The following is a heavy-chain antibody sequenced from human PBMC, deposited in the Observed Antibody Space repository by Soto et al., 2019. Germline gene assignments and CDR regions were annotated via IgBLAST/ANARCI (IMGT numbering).Heavy chain of an antibody. CDR3: ANTAGFDYAKGHFRPYGMVV. D-gene: IGHD3-16*01. Sequence: PGKGLGWVAVISYDGSNKYYADSVKGRFTISRDNSKNTLYMQMNSLRAEDTAVYYCANTAGFDYAKGHFRPYGMVVAGQGTPVSVS. CDR2: ISYDGSNK. V-gene: IGHV3-30*18. J-gene: IGHJ6*02.